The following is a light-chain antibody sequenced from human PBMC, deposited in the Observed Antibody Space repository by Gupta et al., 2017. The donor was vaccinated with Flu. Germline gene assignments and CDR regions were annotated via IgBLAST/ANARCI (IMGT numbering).Light chain of an antibody. CDR2: GAS. CDR3: QQYGNSARFT. Sequence: EIVLTQFPATLSLSPGESATLACRTSQSIDRTYLAWYKQTPGQAPRLLIYGASTRDTRIPDRFSGSGSGKYLPLTSNDREPEDIAVYFFQQYGNSARFTFGHGTKV. J-gene: IGKJ3*01. V-gene: IGKV3-20*01. CDR1: QSIDRTY.